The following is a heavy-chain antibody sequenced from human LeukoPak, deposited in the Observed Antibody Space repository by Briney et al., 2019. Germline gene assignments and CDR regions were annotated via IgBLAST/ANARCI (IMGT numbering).Heavy chain of an antibody. CDR1: GFTFSDYY. CDR3: ARELSNTNYYVFDY. J-gene: IGHJ4*02. Sequence: GGSLRLSCAVSGFTFSDYYMSWIRQAPGKGLEWVSYISSSGSIINYADSVKGRFTISRDNAKNSLHLQMNSLRAEDTAVYYCARELSNTNYYVFDYWGQGTLVTVSS. CDR2: ISSSGSII. V-gene: IGHV3-11*04. D-gene: IGHD3-10*02.